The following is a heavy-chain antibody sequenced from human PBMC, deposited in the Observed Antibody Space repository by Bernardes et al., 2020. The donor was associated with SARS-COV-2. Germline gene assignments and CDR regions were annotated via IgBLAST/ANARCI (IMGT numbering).Heavy chain of an antibody. CDR3: ARDGAGGSRPYYFDY. J-gene: IGHJ4*02. Sequence: SLRLSCTSSGFTFSNYGMHWVRQAPGKGLEWVARIWYDGSGKYSADSVKGRFTISRDNSRNTLFLHMNSLRVDDTAVYYCARDGAGGSRPYYFDYWGPGTLVTVSS. CDR1: GFTFSNYG. CDR2: IWYDGSGK. D-gene: IGHD3-16*01. V-gene: IGHV3-33*01.